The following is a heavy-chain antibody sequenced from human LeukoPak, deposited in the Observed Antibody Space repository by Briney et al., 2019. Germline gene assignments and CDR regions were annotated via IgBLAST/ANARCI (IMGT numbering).Heavy chain of an antibody. CDR2: ISGSGGGT. CDR3: AKDRFPNDGSWDFDY. V-gene: IGHV3-23*01. D-gene: IGHD6-13*01. J-gene: IGHJ4*02. CDR1: GFTFSSYA. Sequence: GGSLRLSCAASGFTFSSYAMSWVRQAPGKGLEWVSAISGSGGGTYYADSVKGRFTMSRDKSKNTLYLQMNSLRAEDTAVYYCAKDRFPNDGSWDFDYWGQGTLVTVSS.